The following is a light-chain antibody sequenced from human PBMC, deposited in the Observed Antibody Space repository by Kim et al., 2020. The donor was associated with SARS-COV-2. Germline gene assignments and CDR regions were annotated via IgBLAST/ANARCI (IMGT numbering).Light chain of an antibody. Sequence: ATAGDRVTITCRASQGISSWLAWYQHKPGKAPKLLIYKASSLESGVPSRFSGTGSGTEFALTISSLQPDDFATYYCQQYKSSSRTFGQGTKVEIK. J-gene: IGKJ1*01. V-gene: IGKV1-5*03. CDR1: QGISSW. CDR2: KAS. CDR3: QQYKSSSRT.